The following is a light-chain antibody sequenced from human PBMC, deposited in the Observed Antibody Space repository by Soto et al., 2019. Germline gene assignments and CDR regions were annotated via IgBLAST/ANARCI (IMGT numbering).Light chain of an antibody. CDR2: GAS. Sequence: EIVLTQSPGTLSLSPGERATLSCRASQNFGSSYLAWYQQTPGQPPRLLIVGASTRAAGVPDRFSGSGSGPDFTLTISSLRSEDVAVYFCQQYGASPWTFGQGTKVEI. CDR1: QNFGSSY. J-gene: IGKJ1*01. V-gene: IGKV3-20*01. CDR3: QQYGASPWT.